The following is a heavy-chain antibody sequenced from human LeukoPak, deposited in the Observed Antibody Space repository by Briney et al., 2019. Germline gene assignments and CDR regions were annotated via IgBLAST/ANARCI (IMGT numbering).Heavy chain of an antibody. CDR2: IYYSGST. CDR1: GGSISSYY. Sequence: SETLSLTCTVSGGSISSYYWSWIRQPPGKGLEWIGYIYYSGSTNYNPSVKSRVTLSVDTSKNQFSLKLSSVTAADTAVYYCARRGGYCSGGTCELDYWGQGTLVTVSS. V-gene: IGHV4-59*08. CDR3: ARRGGYCSGGTCELDY. D-gene: IGHD2-15*01. J-gene: IGHJ4*02.